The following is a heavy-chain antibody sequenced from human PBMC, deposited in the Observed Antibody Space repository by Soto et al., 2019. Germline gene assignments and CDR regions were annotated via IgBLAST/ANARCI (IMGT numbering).Heavy chain of an antibody. V-gene: IGHV4-34*01. CDR2: INHSGST. CDR1: GGSFSCYY. Sequence: PSETLSLTCAVYGGSFSCYYWSWIRQPPGKGLEWIGEINHSGSTNYNPSLKSRVTISVDTSKNQFSLKLSSVTAADTAVYYCAIEGYGDYEDYYGMDVWGQGTTVTVSS. J-gene: IGHJ6*02. CDR3: AIEGYGDYEDYYGMDV. D-gene: IGHD4-17*01.